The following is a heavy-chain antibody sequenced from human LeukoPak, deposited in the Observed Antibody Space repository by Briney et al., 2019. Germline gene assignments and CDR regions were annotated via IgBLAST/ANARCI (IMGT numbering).Heavy chain of an antibody. CDR2: ISSSSNTM. J-gene: IGHJ4*02. CDR1: GFTSSSYE. CDR3: ARAFDY. V-gene: IGHV3-48*03. Sequence: GGSLRLSCAASGFTSSSYEMNWVRQAPGKGLEWVSYISSSSNTMYYADSVKGRSTISRDNAKNSLYLQMNSLRDEDTAVYYCARAFDYWGQGTLVAVSS.